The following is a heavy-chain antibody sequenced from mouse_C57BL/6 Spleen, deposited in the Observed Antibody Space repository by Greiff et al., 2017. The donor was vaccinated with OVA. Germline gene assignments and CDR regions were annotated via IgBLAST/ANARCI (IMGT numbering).Heavy chain of an antibody. CDR1: GFNIKDDY. CDR2: IDPENGDT. CDR3: TPYGNYPYYAMDY. D-gene: IGHD2-1*01. J-gene: IGHJ4*01. Sequence: EVKLMESGAELVRPGASVKLSCTASGFNIKDDYMHWVKQRPEQGLEWIGWIDPENGDTEYASKFQGKATITADTSSNTAYLQLSSLTSEDTAVYYCTPYGNYPYYAMDYWGQGTSVTVSS. V-gene: IGHV14-4*01.